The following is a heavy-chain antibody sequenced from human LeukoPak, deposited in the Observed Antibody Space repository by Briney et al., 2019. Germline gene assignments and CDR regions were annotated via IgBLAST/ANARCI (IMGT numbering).Heavy chain of an antibody. CDR2: IDHSGST. CDR3: ERGSRSSGWYNPRYFDY. Sequence: SETLSLTCAVYGGSFSGHYWSWLRQPPGEGREWIVDIDHSGSTNYNPSLKRRVTISVDTSKNQFSLKLSSVTAADTAVYYCERGSRSSGWYNPRYFDYWGQGTLVTVS. V-gene: IGHV4-34*01. D-gene: IGHD6-19*01. J-gene: IGHJ4*02. CDR1: GGSFSGHY.